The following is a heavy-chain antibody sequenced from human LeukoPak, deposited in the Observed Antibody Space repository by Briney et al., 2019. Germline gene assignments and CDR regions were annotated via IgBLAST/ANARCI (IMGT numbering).Heavy chain of an antibody. J-gene: IGHJ4*02. CDR3: ARDPNIVATTWGPYYFDY. CDR1: GFTFDDYG. CDR2: INWNGGSI. D-gene: IGHD5-12*01. Sequence: PGGSLRLSCAASGFTFDDYGMSWVRQAPGKGLEWVSGINWNGGSIGYADSVKGRFTISRDNAKNSLYLQMNSLRAEDTALYYCARDPNIVATTWGPYYFDYWGQGTLVTVSS. V-gene: IGHV3-20*04.